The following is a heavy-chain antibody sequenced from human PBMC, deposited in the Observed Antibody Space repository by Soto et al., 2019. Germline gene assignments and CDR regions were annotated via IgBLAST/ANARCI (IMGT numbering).Heavy chain of an antibody. Sequence: GASVKVSCKASGGTFSSYAISWVRQAPGQGLEWMGGIIPIFGTANYAQKFQGRVTITADKSTSTAYMELSSLRSEDTAVYYCARFVAAAGTNWFDPWAQGTLVTVSS. V-gene: IGHV1-69*06. CDR3: ARFVAAAGTNWFDP. D-gene: IGHD6-13*01. CDR1: GGTFSSYA. CDR2: IIPIFGTA. J-gene: IGHJ5*02.